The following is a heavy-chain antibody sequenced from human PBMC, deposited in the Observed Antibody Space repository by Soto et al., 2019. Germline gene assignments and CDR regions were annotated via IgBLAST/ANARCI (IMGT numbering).Heavy chain of an antibody. J-gene: IGHJ6*02. CDR3: ARGGCLAEDGMDV. CDR1: GFIVSGNY. CDR2: IYSGGST. Sequence: EVRLVVTGGDLIQPGGSLRLSCAASGFIVSGNYMSWVRQAPGKGLEWVSVIYSGGSTYYADSVKGRFTISRDNSKNTLYLQINSLRADDTAVYYCARGGCLAEDGMDVWGQGTTVTVSS. V-gene: IGHV3-53*02.